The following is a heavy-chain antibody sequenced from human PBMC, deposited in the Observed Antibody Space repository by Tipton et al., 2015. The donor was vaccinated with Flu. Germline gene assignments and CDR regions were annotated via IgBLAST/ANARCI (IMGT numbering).Heavy chain of an antibody. Sequence: QVQLVQSGAEVKKPGASVKVSCKASGYTFTGYYMHWVRQAPGQGLEWMGWINPNSGGTNYAQKFQGRVTMTRDTSISTAYMELSRLRSDDTAVYYCARDRYCSGGSCHRTDYWGQGTLVTVSS. CDR3: ARDRYCSGGSCHRTDY. CDR2: INPNSGGT. V-gene: IGHV1-2*02. J-gene: IGHJ4*02. CDR1: GYTFTGYY. D-gene: IGHD2-15*01.